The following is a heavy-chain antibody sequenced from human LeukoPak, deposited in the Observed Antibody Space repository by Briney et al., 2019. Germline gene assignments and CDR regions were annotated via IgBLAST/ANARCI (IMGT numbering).Heavy chain of an antibody. CDR3: ARVAAGLSTVTTSHWFDP. CDR2: IYYSGST. V-gene: IGHV4-59*12. J-gene: IGHJ5*02. CDR1: GGSISSYY. Sequence: PSETLSLTCTVSGGSISSYYWSWIRQPPGKGLEWIGYIYYSGSTNYNPSLKSRVTISVDTSKNQFSLKLSSVTAADTAVYYCARVAAGLSTVTTSHWFDPWGQGTLVTVSS. D-gene: IGHD4-17*01.